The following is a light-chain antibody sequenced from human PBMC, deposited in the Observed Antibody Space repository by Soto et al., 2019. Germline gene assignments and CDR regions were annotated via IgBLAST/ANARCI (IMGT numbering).Light chain of an antibody. V-gene: IGKV1-9*01. J-gene: IGKJ1*01. CDR1: QGISSY. CDR2: GAS. Sequence: DIQLTQSPSFLSASVGDRVTITCRASQGISSYLAWYQQKPGKAPKLLIYGASTLQSGVPSRFSGSGSGTEFTLTISSLQPEDFVTYYCQQLNSYPRTFDQGTKVEIK. CDR3: QQLNSYPRT.